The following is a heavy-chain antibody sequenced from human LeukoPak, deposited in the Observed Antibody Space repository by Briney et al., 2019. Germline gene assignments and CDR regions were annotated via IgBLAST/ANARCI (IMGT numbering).Heavy chain of an antibody. CDR1: GFTFSSYE. V-gene: IGHV3-48*03. J-gene: IGHJ3*02. CDR3: ARGYCTNGVCYHSIDAFDI. Sequence: GGSLRLSCAASGFTFSSYEMNWVRQAPGKGLEWVSYISSSGSTIYYADSVKGRFTISRDNSKNTLYLQMNSLRAEDTAVYYCARGYCTNGVCYHSIDAFDIWGQGTMVTVSS. CDR2: ISSSGSTI. D-gene: IGHD2-8*01.